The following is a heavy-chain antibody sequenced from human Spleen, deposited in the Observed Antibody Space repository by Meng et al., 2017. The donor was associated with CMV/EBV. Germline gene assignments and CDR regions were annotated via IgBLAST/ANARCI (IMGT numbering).Heavy chain of an antibody. J-gene: IGHJ4*02. CDR3: AKMLNSLEKADWGVY. Sequence: SGFRFSNYAMTWVRQAPGKGLEWVTFIRYDGSNNYYADSVKDRFTVSRDNSKNMLYLQMNSLRAEDTAVYYCAKMLNSLEKADWGVYWGQGTLVTVSS. V-gene: IGHV3-30*02. CDR1: GFRFSNYA. D-gene: IGHD5-24*01. CDR2: IRYDGSNN.